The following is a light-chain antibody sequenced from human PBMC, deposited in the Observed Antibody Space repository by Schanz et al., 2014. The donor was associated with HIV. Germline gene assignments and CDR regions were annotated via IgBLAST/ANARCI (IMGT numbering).Light chain of an antibody. CDR2: GNS. CDR1: SSNIGAPYD. CDR3: CSYAGSYV. V-gene: IGLV1-40*01. Sequence: QSVLTQPPSVSGAPGQTVTISCSGSSSNIGAPYDVHWYQQLPGTAPKLLIYGNSYRPSEVPARFSGSKSASSASLAISGLQAEDEADYYCCSYAGSYVFGTGTKLTVL. J-gene: IGLJ1*01.